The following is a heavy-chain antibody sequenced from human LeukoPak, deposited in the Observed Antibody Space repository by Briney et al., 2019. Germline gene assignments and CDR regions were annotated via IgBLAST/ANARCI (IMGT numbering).Heavy chain of an antibody. J-gene: IGHJ4*02. CDR3: AAVVTATRWGHFDY. D-gene: IGHD2-21*02. V-gene: IGHV4-59*01. CDR2: IYHSGST. CDR1: GGSISSYY. Sequence: SETLSLTCTVSGGSISSYYWSWIRQPPGKGLEWIGYIYHSGSTNYNPSLKSRVTISVDTSKNQFSLKLSSVTAADTAVYYCAAVVTATRWGHFDYWGQGTLVTVSS.